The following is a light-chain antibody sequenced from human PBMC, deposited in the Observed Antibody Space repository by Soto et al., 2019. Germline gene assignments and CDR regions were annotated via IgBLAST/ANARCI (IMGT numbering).Light chain of an antibody. CDR3: SSYTSSGTS. CDR1: SSDVGGYNY. CDR2: DVS. V-gene: IGLV2-14*01. Sequence: QSVLTQPASVSGSPGQSITISCTGTSSDVGGYNYVSWYQQHPGKAPKLMIYDVSNRPSGVFNRFSGSKSGNTASLTISGLQAEDEADYYCSSYTSSGTSFGTGTKVTVL. J-gene: IGLJ1*01.